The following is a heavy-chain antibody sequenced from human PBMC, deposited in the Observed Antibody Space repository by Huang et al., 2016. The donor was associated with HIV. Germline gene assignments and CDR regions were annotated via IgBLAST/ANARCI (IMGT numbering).Heavy chain of an antibody. CDR2: ISSSSRFI. CDR3: ARDRGQQLSPFDS. CDR1: GFSLDSYK. J-gene: IGHJ4*02. Sequence: EVQLVESGGGLVKPGGSLRLSCAASGFSLDSYKMYWVRQTPGKWLQWFSSISSSSRFIDYADSVKGRFSISRDNAKNSLYLQMNNLRGEDTAVYYCARDRGQQLSPFDSWGQGTLVTVSS. D-gene: IGHD6-13*01. V-gene: IGHV3-21*01.